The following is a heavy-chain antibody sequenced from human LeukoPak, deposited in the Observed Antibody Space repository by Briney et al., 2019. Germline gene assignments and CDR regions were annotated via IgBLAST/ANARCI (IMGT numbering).Heavy chain of an antibody. CDR2: IRYDGSNK. J-gene: IGHJ4*02. V-gene: IGHV3-30*02. CDR3: ARDSEVFVAYYDSWSGQGYFDY. Sequence: GGSLRLSCAASGFTFSSYGMHWVRQAPGKGLEWVAFIRYDGSNKYYADSVKGRFTISRDNSKNTLYLQMNSLRAEDTAVYYCARDSEVFVAYYDSWSGQGYFDYWGQGTLVTVSS. D-gene: IGHD3-3*01. CDR1: GFTFSSYG.